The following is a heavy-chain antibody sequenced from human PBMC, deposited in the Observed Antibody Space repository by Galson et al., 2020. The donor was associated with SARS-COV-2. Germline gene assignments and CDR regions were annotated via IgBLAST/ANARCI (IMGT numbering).Heavy chain of an antibody. CDR1: RFTFSSYS. V-gene: IGHV3-21*01. J-gene: IGHJ4*02. D-gene: IGHD3-10*01. CDR3: ARGDSGTSMSLVDY. Sequence: GESLKISCAVSRFTFSSYSMSWVRQAPGKGLEWVSSISSSSSYIYYADSMKGRFTISRDNAKNSLYLQMNSLRAEDTAIYYCARGDSGTSMSLVDYWCQGTLVTVSS. CDR2: ISSSSSYI.